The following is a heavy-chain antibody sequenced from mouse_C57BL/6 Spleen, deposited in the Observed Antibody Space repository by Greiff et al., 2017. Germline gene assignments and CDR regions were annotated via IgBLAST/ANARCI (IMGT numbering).Heavy chain of an antibody. CDR2: IDPENGKT. CDR1: GFNINDYY. J-gene: IGHJ3*01. CDR3: APHISTVVAPFAY. V-gene: IGHV14-2*01. Sequence: EVQLQQSGAELVKPGASVKLSCTASGFNINDYYMHWVKQRTEQGLEWIGRIDPENGKTKYTPKFQGKATIAADTSSNTAYLQLSSLTSEDTAVYYCAPHISTVVAPFAYGGQGTLVTVSA. D-gene: IGHD1-1*01.